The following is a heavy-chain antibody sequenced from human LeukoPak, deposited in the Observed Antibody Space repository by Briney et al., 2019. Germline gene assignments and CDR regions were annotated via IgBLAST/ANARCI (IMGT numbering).Heavy chain of an antibody. Sequence: GGSLRLSCAASGFTFSNYVMSWVRQAPGKGLEWVSTIASTGSSTYFADSVMGRFTISRDNSKSTLYLQMNSLRAEDTAVYYCAKDRSTAGEYWGQRTLVTVSS. D-gene: IGHD6-13*01. CDR3: AKDRSTAGEY. CDR2: IASTGSST. J-gene: IGHJ4*02. V-gene: IGHV3-23*01. CDR1: GFTFSNYV.